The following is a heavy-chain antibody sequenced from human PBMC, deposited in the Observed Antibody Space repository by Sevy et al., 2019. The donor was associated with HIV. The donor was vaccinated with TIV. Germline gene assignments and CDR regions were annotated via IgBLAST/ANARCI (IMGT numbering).Heavy chain of an antibody. CDR1: GFILTDYY. Sequence: AGSLRLSCAASGFILTDYYMSWIRQAPGKGLEWVSYISSSGRIIYYSDSVKARFTISRDNAKSSLFLQMDSLRVEDTSVFYCARDGASSSGLHQSYYYGMDVWGQGTTVTVSS. CDR3: ARDGASSSGLHQSYYYGMDV. CDR2: ISSSGRII. V-gene: IGHV3-11*01. J-gene: IGHJ6*02. D-gene: IGHD6-19*01.